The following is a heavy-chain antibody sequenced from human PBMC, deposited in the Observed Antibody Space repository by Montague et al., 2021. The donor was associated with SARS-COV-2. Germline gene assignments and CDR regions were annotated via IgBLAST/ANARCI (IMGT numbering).Heavy chain of an antibody. J-gene: IGHJ4*02. CDR2: IYYTGST. CDR3: ARAQTPCFVADCVNDFDY. V-gene: IGHV4-59*01. D-gene: IGHD1-1*01. Sequence: SETLSLTCTVSGGSISGYYWTWMRQPPGKGLEWLGHIYYTGSTKYNPSLKSRVTISIDTPKNQFSLKLRSVTAADTAVYFCARAQTPCFVADCVNDFDYWGQGAPVTVSS. CDR1: GGSISGYY.